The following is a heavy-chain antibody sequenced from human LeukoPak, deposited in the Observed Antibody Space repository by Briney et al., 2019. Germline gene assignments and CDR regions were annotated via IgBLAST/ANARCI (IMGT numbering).Heavy chain of an antibody. CDR2: IYSGGST. CDR3: ARDRYYNSSGYYPGFDY. J-gene: IGHJ4*02. Sequence: GGSLRLSCAASGFTVSSNYMSWVRQAPGKGLEWASVIYSGGSTYYADSVKGRFTISRDNSKNTLYLQMNSLRAEDTAVYYCARDRYYNSSGYYPGFDYWGQGTLVTVSS. CDR1: GFTVSSNY. D-gene: IGHD3-22*01. V-gene: IGHV3-66*01.